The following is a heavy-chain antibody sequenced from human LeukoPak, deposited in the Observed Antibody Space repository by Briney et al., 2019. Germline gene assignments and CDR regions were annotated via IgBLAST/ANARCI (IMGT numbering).Heavy chain of an antibody. J-gene: IGHJ3*02. V-gene: IGHV3-23*01. CDR3: ARRVAAAGTRGAFDI. Sequence: GGSLRLSCAASGFTFSSYAMSWVRQAPGKGLEWVSAISGSGGSTYYADSVKGRFTISRDNSKNTLYLQMNSLRAEDTAVYYCARRVAAAGTRGAFDIWGQGTMVTVSS. D-gene: IGHD6-13*01. CDR1: GFTFSSYA. CDR2: ISGSGGST.